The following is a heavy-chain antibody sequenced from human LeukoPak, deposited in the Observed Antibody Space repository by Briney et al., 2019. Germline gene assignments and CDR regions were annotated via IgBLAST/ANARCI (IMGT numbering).Heavy chain of an antibody. CDR3: AKDPLGRGVRGVISIDY. D-gene: IGHD3-10*01. J-gene: IGHJ4*02. CDR1: GFTFSSYA. Sequence: GGSLRLSCVASGFTFSSYAMSWVRQAPGKELEWVSAISGSGGSTYYADSVKGRFTISRDNSKNTLYLQMNSLRAEDTAVYYCAKDPLGRGVRGVISIDYWGRGTPVTVSS. V-gene: IGHV3-23*01. CDR2: ISGSGGST.